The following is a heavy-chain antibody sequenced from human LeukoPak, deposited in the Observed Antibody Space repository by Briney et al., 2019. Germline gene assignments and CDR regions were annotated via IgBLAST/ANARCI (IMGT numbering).Heavy chain of an antibody. D-gene: IGHD3-3*01. V-gene: IGHV3-53*01. Sequence: AGGSLSLSCSASGLTVSANFLTWVRQAPGKGLEWVSVIYSGERMYYADSVKGRFIISRDNSKNTVYLQMNSLRVEDTAVYYCARDQGFWSGYGMDVWGQGTTVIVSS. J-gene: IGHJ6*02. CDR1: GLTVSANF. CDR3: ARDQGFWSGYGMDV. CDR2: IYSGERM.